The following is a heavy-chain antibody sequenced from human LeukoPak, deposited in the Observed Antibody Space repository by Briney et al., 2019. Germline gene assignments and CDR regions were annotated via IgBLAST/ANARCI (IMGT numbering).Heavy chain of an antibody. V-gene: IGHV4-61*02. D-gene: IGHD3-10*01. J-gene: IGHJ5*02. Sequence: PSETLSLTCTVSGGSISSGSYYWSWIRQPAGKGLEWIGRIYTSGSTNYNPSLKSRVTISVDTSKNQFSLKLSSVTAADTAVYYCARDTPRWGGFDPWGQGTLVTVSS. CDR2: IYTSGST. CDR1: GGSISSGSYY. CDR3: ARDTPRWGGFDP.